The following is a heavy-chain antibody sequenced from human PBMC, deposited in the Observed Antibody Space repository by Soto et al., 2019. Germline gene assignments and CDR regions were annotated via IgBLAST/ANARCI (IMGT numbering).Heavy chain of an antibody. CDR3: VKDHGGGTSSGS. CDR1: GFSFSSYH. Sequence: PGGSLRLSCSASGFSFSSYHMHWVRQAPGKGLEYVSGISRNGDSTYYADSVKGRFTISRDNYKNTLYLQMSNLRAEDTAIFYCVKDHGGGTSSGSWGQGTLVTVSS. J-gene: IGHJ5*02. V-gene: IGHV3-64D*08. D-gene: IGHD3-16*01. CDR2: ISRNGDST.